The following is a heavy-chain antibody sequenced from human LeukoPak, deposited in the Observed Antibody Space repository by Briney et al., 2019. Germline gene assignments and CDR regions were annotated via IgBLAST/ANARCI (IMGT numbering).Heavy chain of an antibody. Sequence: GASLRLSCAASGFIFRSYAMSWVRQAPGKGLEWVSGISGSGASTYYADSVKGRFNISRDNSKKTLYLQMKALRAEDTAVYYCAKAAVVIPDYWGQGTLVTVSS. CDR3: AKAAVVIPDY. CDR2: ISGSGAST. D-gene: IGHD3-22*01. J-gene: IGHJ4*02. CDR1: GFIFRSYA. V-gene: IGHV3-23*01.